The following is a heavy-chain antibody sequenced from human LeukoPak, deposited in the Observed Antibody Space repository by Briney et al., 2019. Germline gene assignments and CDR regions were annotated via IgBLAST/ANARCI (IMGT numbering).Heavy chain of an antibody. CDR3: ARVALGISDWYFDL. D-gene: IGHD7-27*01. CDR1: GGSISSSSYY. J-gene: IGHJ2*01. V-gene: IGHV4-39*07. Sequence: SETLSLTCTVSGGSISSSSYYWGWIRQPPGKGLEWIGSIYYSGSTYYNPSLKSRVTISVDTSKNQFSLKLSSVTAADTAVYYCARVALGISDWYFDLWGRGTLVTVSS. CDR2: IYYSGST.